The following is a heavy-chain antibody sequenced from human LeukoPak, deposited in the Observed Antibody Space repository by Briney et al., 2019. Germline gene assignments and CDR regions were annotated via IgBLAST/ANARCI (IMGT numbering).Heavy chain of an antibody. D-gene: IGHD3-10*01. V-gene: IGHV1-46*01. CDR2: INPSGGST. CDR1: GYTFTHYY. J-gene: IGHJ6*02. CDR3: ARSLYGSGSLGGYYYYGMDV. Sequence: SVNVSCQPSGYTFTHYYMQWVRPAPGRGLAGMGIINPSGGSTSYAQKFQGRVTMTRDTSTSTDYKELSSLRSEDTAVYYCARSLYGSGSLGGYYYYGMDVWGQGTTVTVSS.